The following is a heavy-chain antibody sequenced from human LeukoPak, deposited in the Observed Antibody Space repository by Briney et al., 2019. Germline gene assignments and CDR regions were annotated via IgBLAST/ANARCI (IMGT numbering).Heavy chain of an antibody. CDR2: IIPIFGTA. D-gene: IGHD6-6*01. J-gene: IGHJ5*02. Sequence: ASVKVSCKASGGTFSSYAISWVRQAPGQGLEWMGGIIPIFGTANCAQKFQGRVTITTDESTSTAYMELSSLRSEDTAVYYCARAPPPGSSSSNWFDPWGQGTLVTVSS. CDR1: GGTFSSYA. V-gene: IGHV1-69*05. CDR3: ARAPPPGSSSSNWFDP.